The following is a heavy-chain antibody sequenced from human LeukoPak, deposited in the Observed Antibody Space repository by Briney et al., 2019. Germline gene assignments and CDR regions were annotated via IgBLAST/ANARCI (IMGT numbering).Heavy chain of an antibody. V-gene: IGHV1-46*01. CDR2: INPSGGST. J-gene: IGHJ4*02. D-gene: IGHD3-22*01. CDR1: GYTFTSYY. CDR3: ARVVYCYDSSGYYPLGY. Sequence: ASVKVSCKASGYTFTSYYMHWLRQAPGQGLEWMGIINPSGGSTSYAQKFQGRVTMTRDTSTSTVYMELSSLRSEDTAVYYCARVVYCYDSSGYYPLGYWGQGTLVTVSS.